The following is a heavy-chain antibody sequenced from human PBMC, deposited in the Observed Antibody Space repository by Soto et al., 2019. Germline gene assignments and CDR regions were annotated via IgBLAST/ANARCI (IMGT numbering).Heavy chain of an antibody. CDR3: ARDTLYGMDV. V-gene: IGHV1-3*01. CDR2: INAGNGNT. CDR1: GYPFTSYA. J-gene: IGHJ6*02. Sequence: XSVKVSCKASGYPFTSYAMDWVRQAPGQRLEWMGWINAGNGNTKYSQKFQDRVTITRDTSASTAYMELSSLRSEDTAVYYCARDTLYGMDVWGQGTTVTVSS.